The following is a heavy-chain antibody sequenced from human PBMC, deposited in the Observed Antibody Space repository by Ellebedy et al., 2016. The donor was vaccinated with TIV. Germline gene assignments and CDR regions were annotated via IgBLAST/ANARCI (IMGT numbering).Heavy chain of an antibody. D-gene: IGHD6-13*01. CDR2: INTNTGNP. CDR1: GYSFINYA. CDR3: AGAAAAGFFWYFDL. J-gene: IGHJ2*01. V-gene: IGHV7-4-1*02. Sequence: AASVKVSCKASGYSFINYAMTWVRQAPGQGLEWMGWINTNTGNPTYAQGFTGRFVFSLDTSVSTAYLHISRLKAEDTAIYYCAGAAAAGFFWYFDLWGRGTLVTVSS.